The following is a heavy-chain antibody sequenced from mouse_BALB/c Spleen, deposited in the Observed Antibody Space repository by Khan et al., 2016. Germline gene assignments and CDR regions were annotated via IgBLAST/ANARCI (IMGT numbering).Heavy chain of an antibody. D-gene: IGHD2-3*01. CDR1: GFTFNTYA. J-gene: IGHJ2*01. Sequence: EVQLVESGGGLVQPKGSLKLSCAASGFTFNTYAMNWVRQAPGKGLEWVARIRSKSNNYAKYYDDKVKDRFTISRDDSPSMLYLRMNKLKTEDTAMYYCVRRGYDGYSYFDYWGQGTTLTVSS. CDR2: IRSKSNNYAK. CDR3: VRRGYDGYSYFDY. V-gene: IGHV10-1*02.